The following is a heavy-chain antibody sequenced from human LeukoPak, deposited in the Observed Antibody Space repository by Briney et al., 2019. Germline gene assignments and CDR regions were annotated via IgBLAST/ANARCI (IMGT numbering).Heavy chain of an antibody. J-gene: IGHJ3*01. V-gene: IGHV3-23*01. D-gene: IGHD4-17*01. Sequence: GGSLRLSCAASGFTFSTYWMTWVRQAPGQGLEWVSAIRSGGSAKYADPVKARFTISRDNSKNTLYLQMNSLRAEDTALYFCARDPNGDYIGAFDFLGQGTVVTVSS. CDR1: GFTFSTYW. CDR3: ARDPNGDYIGAFDF. CDR2: IRSGGSA.